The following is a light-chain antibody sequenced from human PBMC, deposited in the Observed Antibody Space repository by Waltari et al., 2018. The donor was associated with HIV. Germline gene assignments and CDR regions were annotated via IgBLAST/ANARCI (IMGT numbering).Light chain of an antibody. V-gene: IGKV3-20*01. CDR3: QQYGRSPPYT. Sequence: ELVLTQSPGTLSLSPGERATFFCRANESISSSYLAWYQQKPGQAPRLLMYGASTRAAGIPDMFSGSGSGTYFTLTISRLEPADFGVYYCQQYGRSPPYTFGQGTKLEIK. CDR2: GAS. CDR1: ESISSSY. J-gene: IGKJ2*01.